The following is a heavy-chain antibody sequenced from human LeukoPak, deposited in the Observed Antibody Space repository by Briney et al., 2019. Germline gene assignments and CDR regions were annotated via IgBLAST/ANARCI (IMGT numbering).Heavy chain of an antibody. CDR1: GGSISSYY. Sequence: SETLSLTCTVSGGSISSYYWSWIRQPPGKGLEWIGYIYYSGSTNYNPSLKSRVTISVDTSKNQFSLKLSSVTAADTAVYYCARDQKVYGRLWWFAPWGQGTLVTVSS. CDR3: ARDQKVYGRLWWFAP. CDR2: IYYSGST. V-gene: IGHV4-59*01. J-gene: IGHJ5*02. D-gene: IGHD4-17*01.